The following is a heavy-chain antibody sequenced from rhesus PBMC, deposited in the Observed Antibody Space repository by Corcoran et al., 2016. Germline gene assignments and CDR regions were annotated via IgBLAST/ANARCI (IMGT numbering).Heavy chain of an antibody. Sequence: EVQLVQSGAEVKKPGASVKISCKANGYTFNDYYLHWVLQAPGKGLECRDRVQPEDGQAIHAQKFQDRVTITADTSTDTAYMELSSLRSEDTAVYYCATGGGYSNSLDVWGRGVLVTVSS. CDR3: ATGGGYSNSLDV. CDR2: VQPEDGQA. CDR1: GYTFNDYY. V-gene: IGHV1-111*02. J-gene: IGHJ5-2*02. D-gene: IGHD5-24*01.